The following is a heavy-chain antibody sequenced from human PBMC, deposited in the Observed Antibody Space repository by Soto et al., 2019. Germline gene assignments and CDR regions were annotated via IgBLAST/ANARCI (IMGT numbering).Heavy chain of an antibody. CDR3: ARDHRDLGYDSSGYYPGYYFDY. V-gene: IGHV3-64*01. CDR2: ISSNGGST. J-gene: IGHJ4*02. D-gene: IGHD3-22*01. Sequence: PGGSLRLSCAASGVTFSSYAMHWIRQAPGKGLEYVSAISSNGGSTYYANTVKGRFTISRDNSKNTLYLQMGSLRAEDMAVYYCARDHRDLGYDSSGYYPGYYFDYWGQGTLVTVSS. CDR1: GVTFSSYA.